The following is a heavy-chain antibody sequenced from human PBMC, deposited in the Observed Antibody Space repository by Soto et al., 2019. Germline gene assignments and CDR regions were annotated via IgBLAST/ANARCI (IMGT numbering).Heavy chain of an antibody. D-gene: IGHD1-26*01. CDR1: GGSISAYY. CDR3: ARVGSGSYYDFNWFDP. CDR2: IYYSGST. V-gene: IGHV4-59*01. J-gene: IGHJ5*02. Sequence: QVQLQESGPGLVEPPETLSLTCTFSGGSISAYYWCWIRQPPGKGLGWIVHIYYSGSTNYSPSLKSRGSRAIDTSKRQFSLNLRSVTAVDTAVYYCARVGSGSYYDFNWFDPWGQGKVVTASS.